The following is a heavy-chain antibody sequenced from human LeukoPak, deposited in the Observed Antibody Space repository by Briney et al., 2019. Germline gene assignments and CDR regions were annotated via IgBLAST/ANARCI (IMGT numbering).Heavy chain of an antibody. J-gene: IGHJ4*02. Sequence: GASVKVSCKASGYTFTIYYIHWVRQAPGQGLEWMGWISAYNGNTNYAQKLQGRVTLTTDTSTSTVYMELRSLRSDDTAVYYCAREYYDSRRDYFDNWGQGTLVTVSS. CDR2: ISAYNGNT. V-gene: IGHV1-18*04. D-gene: IGHD3-22*01. CDR3: AREYYDSRRDYFDN. CDR1: GYTFTIYY.